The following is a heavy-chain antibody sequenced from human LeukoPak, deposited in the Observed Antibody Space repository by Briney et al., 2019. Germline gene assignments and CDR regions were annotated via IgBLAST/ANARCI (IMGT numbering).Heavy chain of an antibody. CDR2: ISAYNGNT. D-gene: IGHD6-13*01. Sequence: EASVKVFYKASGHTFTSYGISWVRQAPGQGLEWMGWISAYNGNTNYAQKLQGRVNMTTDTSTSTAYMELRSRRSDDTAVYYCARERDSSSWYHDAFDLGGQGTMVTVSS. J-gene: IGHJ3*01. CDR1: GHTFTSYG. CDR3: ARERDSSSWYHDAFDL. V-gene: IGHV1-18*01.